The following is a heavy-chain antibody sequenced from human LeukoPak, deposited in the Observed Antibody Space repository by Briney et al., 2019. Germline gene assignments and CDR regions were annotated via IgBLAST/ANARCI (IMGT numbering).Heavy chain of an antibody. J-gene: IGHJ4*02. CDR2: ISSDGSSK. D-gene: IGHD5-18*01. V-gene: IGHV3-30-3*01. CDR1: GFTFSNYD. Sequence: PPGGSLRLSCGASGFTFSNYDMSWVRQAPGKGLEWVAVISSDGSSKYYADSVKGRFTISRDNSRNTLYLQMNSLRAEDTAVYYCARDRDTTALHIFDCWGQGTLVTVSS. CDR3: ARDRDTTALHIFDC.